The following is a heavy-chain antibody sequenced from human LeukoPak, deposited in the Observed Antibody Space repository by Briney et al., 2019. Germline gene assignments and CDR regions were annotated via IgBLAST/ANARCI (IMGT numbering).Heavy chain of an antibody. CDR1: VDSMFGYY. D-gene: IGHD6-13*01. V-gene: IGHV4-59*12. Sequence: SETLSLTCSVSVDSMFGYYWSWIRQPPGGGLEWIGYIYDTGRTNYSPSLESRVTISLDTSNKQFSLKLSSVTAADTAVYYCAREDSRRAAAGVLFWFDPWGQGTLVTVSS. CDR2: IYDTGRT. CDR3: AREDSRRAAAGVLFWFDP. J-gene: IGHJ5*02.